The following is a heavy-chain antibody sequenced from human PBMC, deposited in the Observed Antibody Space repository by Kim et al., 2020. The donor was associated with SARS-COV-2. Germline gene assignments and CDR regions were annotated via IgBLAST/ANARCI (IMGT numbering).Heavy chain of an antibody. CDR3: ARGGDSSWGYYFDY. V-gene: IGHV1-46*01. CDR2: INPSGAGA. CDR1: GYTLTSYY. D-gene: IGHD6-13*01. Sequence: ASVKVSFKASGYTLTSYYMHWVRQAPGQGLEWMGIINPSGAGASYAQKFQGRVTMTKDTSTSTVYMELSSLRSEDTAVYYCARGGDSSWGYYFDYWGQGTLVTVSS. J-gene: IGHJ4*02.